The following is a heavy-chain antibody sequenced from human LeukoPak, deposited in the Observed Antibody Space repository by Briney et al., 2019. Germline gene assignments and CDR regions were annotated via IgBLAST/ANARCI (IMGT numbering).Heavy chain of an antibody. CDR1: GYTFTGYY. CDR2: INPNSGGT. CDR3: ARDEPHCSSTSCSLGSKYYYHYMDV. Sequence: ASVKVSCKASGYTFTGYYMHWVRQAPGQGLEWMGWINPNSGGTNYAQKFQGRVTMTRDTSISTAYMELSRLRSDGTAVYYCARDEPHCSSTSCSLGSKYYYHYMDVWGKGTTVTVSS. D-gene: IGHD2-2*01. V-gene: IGHV1-2*02. J-gene: IGHJ6*03.